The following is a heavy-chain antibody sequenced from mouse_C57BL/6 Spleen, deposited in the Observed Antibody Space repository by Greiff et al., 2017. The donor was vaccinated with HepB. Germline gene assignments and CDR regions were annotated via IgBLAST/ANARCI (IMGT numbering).Heavy chain of an antibody. V-gene: IGHV1-52*01. J-gene: IGHJ3*01. Sequence: QVQLQQPGAELVRPGSSVKLSCKASGYTFTSYWMHWVKQRPIQGLEWIGNIDPSDSETHYNQKFKDKATLTVDKSSSTAYMQLSSLTSEDSAVYYCSRDYYGISLWFAYWGQGTLVTVAA. CDR2: IDPSDSET. CDR1: GYTFTSYW. D-gene: IGHD1-1*01. CDR3: SRDYYGISLWFAY.